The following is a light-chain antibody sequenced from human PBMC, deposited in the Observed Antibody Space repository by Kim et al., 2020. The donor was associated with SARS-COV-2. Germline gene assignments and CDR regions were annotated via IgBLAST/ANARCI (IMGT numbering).Light chain of an antibody. Sequence: PGGTFTLTCASSTGAVTSGHYPNWFQQKPGQVPRALIYSTINKHSWTPARFSGSLPGGKAALTLSGVQPEDEAEYYCLLYSGDALVFGGGTQLTVL. CDR2: STI. CDR3: LLYSGDALV. V-gene: IGLV7-43*01. J-gene: IGLJ2*01. CDR1: TGAVTSGHY.